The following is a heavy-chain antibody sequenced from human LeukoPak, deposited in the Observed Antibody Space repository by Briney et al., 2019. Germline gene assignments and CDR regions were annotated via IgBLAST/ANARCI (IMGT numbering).Heavy chain of an antibody. D-gene: IGHD6-13*01. V-gene: IGHV4-59*11. CDR1: GDSIISSQD. J-gene: IGHJ5*02. CDR2: TYYRGGT. Sequence: SETLSLTCTVSGDSIISSQDWSWIRPPPGKGLEGIGYTYYRGGTNYNPALNRRVSISVDTSKNQFSLKLSSVPAEDTAVYYCAREWRIESTGPPPNWFDHWGQGTLVTVSS. CDR3: AREWRIESTGPPPNWFDH.